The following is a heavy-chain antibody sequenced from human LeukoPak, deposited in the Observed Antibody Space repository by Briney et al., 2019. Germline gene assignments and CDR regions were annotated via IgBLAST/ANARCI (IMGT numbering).Heavy chain of an antibody. CDR3: ATNPPSSSWVY. J-gene: IGHJ4*02. CDR2: INSDGSST. Sequence: GGPLRLSCAASGFTFSSYWMHWVRQAPGKGLVWVSRINSDGSSTSYADSVKGRFTISRDNAKNTLYLQMNSLRAEDTAVYYCATNPPSSSWVYWGQGTLVTVSS. V-gene: IGHV3-74*01. D-gene: IGHD6-13*01. CDR1: GFTFSSYW.